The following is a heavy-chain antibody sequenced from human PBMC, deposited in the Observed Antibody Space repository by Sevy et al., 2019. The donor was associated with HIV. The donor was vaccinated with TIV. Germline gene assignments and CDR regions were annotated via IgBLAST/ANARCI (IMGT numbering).Heavy chain of an antibody. D-gene: IGHD2-21*01. CDR2: IKSKTDGGTT. CDR1: GFTFSNAW. J-gene: IGHJ4*02. V-gene: IGHV3-15*01. CDR3: NTDSTNRGLCARLDY. Sequence: GGSLRLSCAASGFTFSNAWMSWVRQAPGKGLEWVGRIKSKTDGGTTDYAAPVKGRFTISRDDSKNTRYLQMKGLKTEDTASYYCNTDSTNRGLCARLDYWGQGTLVTVSS.